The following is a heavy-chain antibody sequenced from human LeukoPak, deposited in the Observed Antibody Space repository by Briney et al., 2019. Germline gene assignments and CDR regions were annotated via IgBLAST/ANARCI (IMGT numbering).Heavy chain of an antibody. CDR2: ISSSSSYI. V-gene: IGHV3-21*01. D-gene: IGHD1-26*01. CDR1: GFTFSSYS. J-gene: IGHJ3*02. Sequence: NPGGSLRLSCAASGFTFSSYSMNWVRQAPGKGLEWVSSISSSSSYIYYADSVKGRFTISRDNAKNSLYLQMNSLRAEDTAVYYCARVITSQEGWELLPYDSIDAFDIWGQGTMVTVSS. CDR3: ARVITSQEGWELLPYDSIDAFDI.